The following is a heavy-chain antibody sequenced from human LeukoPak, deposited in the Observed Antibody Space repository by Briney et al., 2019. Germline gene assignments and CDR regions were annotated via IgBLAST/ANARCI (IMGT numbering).Heavy chain of an antibody. V-gene: IGHV3-48*03. D-gene: IGHD1-26*01. CDR2: ISSSGSTI. CDR3: ARDGPRIVGATSPFDY. CDR1: GFTFNSYE. J-gene: IGHJ4*02. Sequence: GGSLRLSCAASGFTFNSYERNWVRQAPGKGLEWVSYISSSGSTIYYADSVKGRFTISRDNAKNSLYLQMNSLRAEDTAVYYCARDGPRIVGATSPFDYWGQGTLVTVSS.